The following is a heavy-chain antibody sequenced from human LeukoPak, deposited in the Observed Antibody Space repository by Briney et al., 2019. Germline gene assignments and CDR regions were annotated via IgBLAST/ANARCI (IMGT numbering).Heavy chain of an antibody. J-gene: IGHJ4*02. Sequence: GASVKVSCKASGGIFSSYAISWVRQAPGQGLEWMGRIIPILGIANYAQKFQGRVTITADKSTSTAYMELSSLRSEDTAVYYCARAGYSSSWYHRYTNFDYWGQGTLVTVSS. V-gene: IGHV1-69*04. D-gene: IGHD6-13*01. CDR1: GGIFSSYA. CDR2: IIPILGIA. CDR3: ARAGYSSSWYHRYTNFDY.